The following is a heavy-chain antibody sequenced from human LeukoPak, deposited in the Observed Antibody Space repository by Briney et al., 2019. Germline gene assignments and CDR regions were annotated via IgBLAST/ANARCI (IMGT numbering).Heavy chain of an antibody. CDR2: IYYSGST. Sequence: SETLSLTCTVSGGSISSYYWSWIRQPPGQGLEWIGYIYYSGSTNYNPSLKSRVTISVDTSKNQFSLKLSSVTAADTAVYYCATGGRPDSSSSAVTFDYWGQGTLVTVSS. CDR3: ATGGRPDSSSSAVTFDY. CDR1: GGSISSYY. V-gene: IGHV4-59*01. J-gene: IGHJ4*02. D-gene: IGHD6-6*01.